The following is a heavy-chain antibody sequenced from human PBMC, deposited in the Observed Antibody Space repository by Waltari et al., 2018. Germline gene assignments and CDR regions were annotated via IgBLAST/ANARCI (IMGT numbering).Heavy chain of an antibody. CDR1: EYTFTSSY. CDR2: IKPSGGST. V-gene: IGHV1-46*01. Sequence: QVQLVQSGAEVKKPGASVKISCKTSEYTFTSSYIHWVRQAPGQGLEWMGIIKPSGGSTIYAQKFQGRGNMTRDTSTSTVYMELSSLRSEDTAVYYCALDRGALWMDVWGQGTTVTVSS. J-gene: IGHJ6*02. CDR3: ALDRGALWMDV. D-gene: IGHD2-21*01.